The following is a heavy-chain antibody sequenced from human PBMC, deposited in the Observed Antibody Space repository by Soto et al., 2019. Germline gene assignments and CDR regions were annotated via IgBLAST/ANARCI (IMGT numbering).Heavy chain of an antibody. J-gene: IGHJ6*02. CDR3: ASDEFPNYCISTSCYPREYSYYGMDV. CDR2: IIPIFGTA. V-gene: IGHV1-69*12. CDR1: GGTFSSYA. Sequence: QVQLVQSGAEVKKPGSSVKVSCKASGGTFSSYAISWVRQAPGQGLEWMGGIIPIFGTANYAQKFQGRVTITADESTSTAYMELSSQRSEDTDVYHCASDEFPNYCISTSCYPREYSYYGMDVWGQGTTVTVSS. D-gene: IGHD2-2*01.